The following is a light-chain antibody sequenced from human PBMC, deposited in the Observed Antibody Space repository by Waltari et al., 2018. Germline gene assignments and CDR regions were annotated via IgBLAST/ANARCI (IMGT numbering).Light chain of an antibody. CDR1: SSNIGTNT. CDR2: TND. Sequence: QSVVTQPPSASGTPGQRVTISCSGRSSNIGTNTVNWYQQFPGTAPRHLIYTNDQRPSGVPDRFDGSKSGTSASLAISGLQSEDEADYYCAAWDDSLSNWVFGGGTKVTVL. CDR3: AAWDDSLSNWV. J-gene: IGLJ3*02. V-gene: IGLV1-44*01.